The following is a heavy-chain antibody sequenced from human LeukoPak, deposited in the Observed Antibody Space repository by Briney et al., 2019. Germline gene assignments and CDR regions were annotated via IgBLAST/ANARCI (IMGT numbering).Heavy chain of an antibody. D-gene: IGHD3-22*01. CDR2: IYSGGST. Sequence: GGSLRLSCAASGFTFSTYSMNWVRQAPGKGLEWVSVIYSGGSTYYADSVKGRFTISRDNSKNTLYLQMNSLRAEDTAVYYCAREQFDPITMIVVERGAFDIWGQGTMVTVSS. CDR3: AREQFDPITMIVVERGAFDI. CDR1: GFTFSTYS. V-gene: IGHV3-53*01. J-gene: IGHJ3*02.